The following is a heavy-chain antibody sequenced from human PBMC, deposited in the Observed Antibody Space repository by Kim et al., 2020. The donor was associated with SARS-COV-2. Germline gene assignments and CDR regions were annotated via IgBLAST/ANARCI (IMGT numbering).Heavy chain of an antibody. CDR3: AKVWSKYRITIFGVVIGGTFDD. D-gene: IGHD3-3*01. CDR1: GFTFSSDA. CDR2: ISGSGGST. Sequence: GGSLRLSCAASGFTFSSDAMSWVRQAPGKGLEWVSAISGSGGSTYYADSVKGRFTISRDNSKNTLYLQMNSLRAEDTAVYYCAKVWSKYRITIFGVVIGGTFDDWGQGTLVTVSS. V-gene: IGHV3-23*01. J-gene: IGHJ4*02.